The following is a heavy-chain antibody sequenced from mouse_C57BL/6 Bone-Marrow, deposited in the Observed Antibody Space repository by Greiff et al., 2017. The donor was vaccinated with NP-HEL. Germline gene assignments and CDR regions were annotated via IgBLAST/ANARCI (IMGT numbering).Heavy chain of an antibody. CDR2: INPGSGGT. J-gene: IGHJ4*01. Sequence: VQLQQSGAELVRPGTSVKVSCTASGYAFTNYLIEWVKQRPGQGLEWIGVINPGSGGTNYTEKFKGKETLTADKSSSTAYMQLSSLTSEDSAVYFCARRGYGNYDYYAMDYWGQGTSVTVSS. D-gene: IGHD2-1*01. CDR3: ARRGYGNYDYYAMDY. V-gene: IGHV1-54*01. CDR1: GYAFTNYL.